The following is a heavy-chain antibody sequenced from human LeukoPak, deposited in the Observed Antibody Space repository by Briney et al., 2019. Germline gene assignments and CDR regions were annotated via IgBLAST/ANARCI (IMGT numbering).Heavy chain of an antibody. J-gene: IGHJ3*02. CDR1: GGTFSSYA. CDR3: ARDRVTMVRAVITYGGSAFDI. D-gene: IGHD3-10*01. V-gene: IGHV1-69*13. Sequence: SVKLSCKASGGTFSSYAISWVRQAPGPGLEWMGGIIPIFGTANYAQKFQGRVTITADESTSTAYMELSSLRSEDTAVYYCARDRVTMVRAVITYGGSAFDIWGQGTMVTVSS. CDR2: IIPIFGTA.